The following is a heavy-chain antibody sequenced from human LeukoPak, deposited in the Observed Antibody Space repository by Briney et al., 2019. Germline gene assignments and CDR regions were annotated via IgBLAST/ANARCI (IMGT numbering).Heavy chain of an antibody. CDR1: GFTFSSYA. CDR2: ISGSGGST. V-gene: IGHV3-23*01. J-gene: IGHJ4*02. D-gene: IGHD2-15*01. CDR3: AKAPVTSCRGAFCYPFDS. Sequence: GGSLRLSCAASGFTFSSYAMSWARQAPGKGLEWVSAISGSGGSTYYADSVRGRFTISRDNSRNTMYLQMNSLRVEDAAVYYCAKAPVTSCRGAFCYPFDSWGQGTLVTVSS.